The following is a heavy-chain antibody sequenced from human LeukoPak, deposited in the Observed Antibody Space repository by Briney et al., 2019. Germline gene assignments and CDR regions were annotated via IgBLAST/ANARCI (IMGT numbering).Heavy chain of an antibody. CDR1: GFTFSNFA. CDR3: AKGMLVATTNFDY. D-gene: IGHD5-24*01. V-gene: IGHV3-23*01. CDR2: FSGRTTNT. Sequence: PGGSLRLSCAASGFTFSNFAMTWFGQAQGKGLEWFSTFSGRTTNTYYADSVKGRFTISRHNSENTLYLQMNSLRAEDTAVYYCAKGMLVATTNFDYWGQGALVTVSS. J-gene: IGHJ4*02.